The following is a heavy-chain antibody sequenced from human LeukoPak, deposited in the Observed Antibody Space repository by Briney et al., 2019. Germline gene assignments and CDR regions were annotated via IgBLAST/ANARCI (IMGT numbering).Heavy chain of an antibody. Sequence: GRSLRLSCAASGFTFDDYAMHWVRQAPGKGLEWVSGISWNSGSIAYADSVKGRFTISRDNSKNTLYLQMNRLRAEDTAIYYCAKDNSNWSFDYWGQGTLVTVSS. CDR3: AKDNSNWSFDY. CDR2: ISWNSGSI. D-gene: IGHD6-13*01. V-gene: IGHV3-9*01. J-gene: IGHJ4*02. CDR1: GFTFDDYA.